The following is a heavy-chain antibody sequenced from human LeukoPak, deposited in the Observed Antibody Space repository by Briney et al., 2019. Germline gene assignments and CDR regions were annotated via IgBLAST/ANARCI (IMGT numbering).Heavy chain of an antibody. J-gene: IGHJ4*02. CDR2: ISYDGSNK. CDR1: GFTFSSYG. Sequence: PGGSLRLSCAAPGFTFSSYGMHWVRQAPGKGLEWVAVISYDGSNKYYADSVKGRFTISRDNSKNTLYLQMNSLRAEDTAVYYCAKSTGYSSSWSFDYWGQGTLVTVSS. CDR3: AKSTGYSSSWSFDY. D-gene: IGHD6-13*01. V-gene: IGHV3-30*18.